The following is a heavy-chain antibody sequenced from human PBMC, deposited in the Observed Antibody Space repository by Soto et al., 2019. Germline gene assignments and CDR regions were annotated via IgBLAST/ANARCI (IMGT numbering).Heavy chain of an antibody. V-gene: IGHV4-38-2*02. CDR1: GYSISIGYY. Sequence: SATLCLTCSVAGYSISIGYYWGLIRTPPGKGLEWIGSIYHSGSTYYNPSLKSRVTISVDTSKNQFSLKLSSVTAADTAVYYCAREGYSGSYRPFFDYWGQGTLVTVSS. CDR3: AREGYSGSYRPFFDY. CDR2: IYHSGST. D-gene: IGHD1-26*01. J-gene: IGHJ4*02.